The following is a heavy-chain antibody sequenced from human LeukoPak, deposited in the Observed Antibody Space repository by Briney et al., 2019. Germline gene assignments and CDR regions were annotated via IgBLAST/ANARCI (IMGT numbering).Heavy chain of an antibody. V-gene: IGHV4-4*07. CDR3: AGEAGSSWSRGLDI. CDR2: IYMSGST. Sequence: SETLSLTCTVSGGSISSYYWSWIRQPAGKGLEWIGRIYMSGSTNYNSSLKSRVNMSVDTSKNQFSLNLSSVTAADTAVYYCAGEAGSSWSRGLDIWGQGTVVTVSS. D-gene: IGHD6-13*01. J-gene: IGHJ3*02. CDR1: GGSISSYY.